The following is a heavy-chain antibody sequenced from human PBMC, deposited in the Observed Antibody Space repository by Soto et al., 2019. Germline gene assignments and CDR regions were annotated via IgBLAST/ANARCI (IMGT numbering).Heavy chain of an antibody. CDR1: GGSIRSSTYY. V-gene: IGHV4-39*01. CDR3: ARHEGGAAADRPLDY. J-gene: IGHJ4*02. CDR2: IYYSGST. Sequence: QLQLQESGPGLVKPSETLSLTCTVSGGSIRSSTYYWGWIRQPPGKGLEWIGSIYYSGSTHYNPSLKMRGTMSVDTSTNQFSLKLNSVTAADTAVYDCARHEGGAAADRPLDYWGQGTLVTVSS. D-gene: IGHD6-13*01.